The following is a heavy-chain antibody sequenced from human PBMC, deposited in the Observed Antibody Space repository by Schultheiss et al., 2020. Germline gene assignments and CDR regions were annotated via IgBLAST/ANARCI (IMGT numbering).Heavy chain of an antibody. D-gene: IGHD2-15*01. J-gene: IGHJ4*02. CDR1: GYTFTGYY. CDR2: INPNSGNT. Sequence: ASVKVSCKASGYTFTGYYMHWVRQAPGQGLEWMGWINPNSGNTNYAQNLQGRVTMTTDTSTSTAYMELRSLRSDDTAVYYCARRGRTGYYFDHWGQGTLVTGSS. CDR3: ARRGRTGYYFDH. V-gene: IGHV1-2*02.